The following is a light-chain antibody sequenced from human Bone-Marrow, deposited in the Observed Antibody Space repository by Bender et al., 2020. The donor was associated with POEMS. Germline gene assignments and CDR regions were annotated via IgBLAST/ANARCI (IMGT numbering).Light chain of an antibody. J-gene: IGLJ2*01. CDR2: YDD. CDR1: SSNIGNNA. V-gene: IGLV1-36*01. Sequence: QSVLTQPPSVSEAPRQRVTISCSGSSSNIGNNAVNWYQQVPGKAPELLIYYDDLLSSGVSDRFSGSKSGTSASLAISGLQSEDEADCYCAAWDDSLNGVVFGGGTKLTVL. CDR3: AAWDDSLNGVV.